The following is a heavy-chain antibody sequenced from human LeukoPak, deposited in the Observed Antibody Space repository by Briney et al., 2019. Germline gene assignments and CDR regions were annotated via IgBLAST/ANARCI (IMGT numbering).Heavy chain of an antibody. V-gene: IGHV3-21*01. CDR3: ARVRAGGDY. Sequence: GGSLRLSCAASGFTFSNYSMNWVRQAPGKGLEWVSSISSRSTYIFYANSVKGRFTISRDNARNSLYLQMNSLRAEDTAVYYCARVRAGGDYWGQGTLVTVSS. J-gene: IGHJ4*02. D-gene: IGHD6-19*01. CDR2: ISSRSTYI. CDR1: GFTFSNYS.